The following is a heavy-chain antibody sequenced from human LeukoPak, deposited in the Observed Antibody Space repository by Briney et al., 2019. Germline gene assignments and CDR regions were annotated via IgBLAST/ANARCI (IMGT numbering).Heavy chain of an antibody. CDR1: GFTFSTYS. D-gene: IGHD2-21*01. V-gene: IGHV3-23*01. CDR3: AKEFPPNFPIYYIDY. J-gene: IGHJ4*02. CDR2: ISHSDGST. Sequence: SLRLSYAPSGFTFSTYSITWVRQAPGKGLEWVSTISHSDGSTYYADSVKVCFTISRDNSNNTLHPQTNRLRSEDTAVYYCAKEFPPNFPIYYIDYWGQGTLVTVSS.